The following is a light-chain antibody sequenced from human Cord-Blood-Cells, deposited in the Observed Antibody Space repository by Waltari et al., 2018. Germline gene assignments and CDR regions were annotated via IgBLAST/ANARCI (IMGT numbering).Light chain of an antibody. V-gene: IGLV2-14*01. CDR3: SSYTSSSTVV. CDR1: RSDVGGYNY. CDR2: DVS. J-gene: IGLJ2*01. Sequence: QSALTQPASVSGSPGPSITISCTGTRSDVGGYNYVSSYHQHACKAPKLMIYDVSNRPSGVSNTFSGSKSGNKASLTISGLQAEDEADYYCSSYTSSSTVVFGGGTKLTVL.